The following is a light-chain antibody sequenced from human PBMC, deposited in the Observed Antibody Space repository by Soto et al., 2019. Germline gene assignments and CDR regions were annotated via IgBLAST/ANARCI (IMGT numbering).Light chain of an antibody. J-gene: IGKJ5*01. V-gene: IGKV3D-15*01. CDR1: QSVDSN. CDR2: AAP. CDR3: QQYYTWPT. Sequence: RVVTQAPVTRSVSPWGTATLSCRASQSVDSNLAWYQQKPGQAPRLLIYAAPTSATASPARFSGSGSGTEFTLPPTSLLAEDFANYFCQQYYTWPTFGQGTRLEIK.